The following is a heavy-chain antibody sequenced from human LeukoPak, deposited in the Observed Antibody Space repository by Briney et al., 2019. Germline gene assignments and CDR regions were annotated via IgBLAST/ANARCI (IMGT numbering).Heavy chain of an antibody. CDR2: INPDSGGT. D-gene: IGHD3-10*01. J-gene: IGHJ4*02. CDR1: GYTFTGYY. CDR3: ARDPGVTYYYGSGAGW. V-gene: IGHV1-2*02. Sequence: GASVKVSCKASGYTFTGYYIHWMRQAPGQGLEWVGWINPDSGGTNYAQKLQGRVTMTTDTSTSTAYMELRSLRSDDTAVYYCARDPGVTYYYGSGAGWWGQGTLVTVSS.